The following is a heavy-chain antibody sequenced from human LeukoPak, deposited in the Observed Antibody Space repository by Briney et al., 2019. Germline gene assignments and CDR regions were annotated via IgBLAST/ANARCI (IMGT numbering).Heavy chain of an antibody. V-gene: IGHV1-18*01. CDR3: ARRGSHNYYYYGLDV. Sequence: ASVKVSCKASGYTFTNYGISWERQAPGQGLEWMGWISAYNGNTKYAQKFQSRVTMTTDTSTNTVNMELRSLRSDDTAVFYCARRGSHNYYYYGLDVWGQGTTVIVSS. CDR2: ISAYNGNT. CDR1: GYTFTNYG. J-gene: IGHJ6*02. D-gene: IGHD1-26*01.